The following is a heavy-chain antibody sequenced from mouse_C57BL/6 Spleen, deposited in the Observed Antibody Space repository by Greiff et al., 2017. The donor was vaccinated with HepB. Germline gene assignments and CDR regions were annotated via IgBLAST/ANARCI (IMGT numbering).Heavy chain of an antibody. Sequence: QVQLKESGPGLVQPSQSLSITCTVSGFSLTSYGVHWVRQSPGKGLEWLGVIWSGGSTDYNAAFISRLSISKDNSKSQVFFKMNSLQADDTAIYYCARDYGSSYDNWFAYWGQRTLVTVSA. CDR2: IWSGGST. J-gene: IGHJ3*01. D-gene: IGHD1-1*01. CDR1: GFSLTSYG. CDR3: ARDYGSSYDNWFAY. V-gene: IGHV2-2*01.